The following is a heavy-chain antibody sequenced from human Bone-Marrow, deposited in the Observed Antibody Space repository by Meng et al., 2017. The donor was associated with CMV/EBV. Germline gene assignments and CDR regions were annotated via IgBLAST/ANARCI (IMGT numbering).Heavy chain of an antibody. CDR3: TRDHSRYCSSTRCYSGYYYYVMDV. D-gene: IGHD2-2*01. Sequence: GGSLRLSCAASGFTFSDYAMRWIRQAPGRGLEWVSYISNSGSSIYYADSVKGRFTISRDNAKNSLYLQMNSLGAEDTAVYYCTRDHSRYCSSTRCYSGYYYYVMDVWGQGTTVTVSS. V-gene: IGHV3-11*01. CDR1: GFTFSDYA. CDR2: ISNSGSSI. J-gene: IGHJ6*01.